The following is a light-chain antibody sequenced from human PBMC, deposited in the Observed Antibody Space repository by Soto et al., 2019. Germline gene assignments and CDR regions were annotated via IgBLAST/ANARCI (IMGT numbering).Light chain of an antibody. J-gene: IGKJ2*01. CDR3: QQHSDWPPFT. V-gene: IGKV3-15*01. CDR1: QSVSNK. Sequence: EIVMTQSPATLYVSPGERVTLSCRASQSVSNKLIWYQQKPGQAPRLLIYAASTRLTGVPARFSGSGSGTEFTLTISSLQSEDFAVYYCQQHSDWPPFTFGQGTKVDI. CDR2: AAS.